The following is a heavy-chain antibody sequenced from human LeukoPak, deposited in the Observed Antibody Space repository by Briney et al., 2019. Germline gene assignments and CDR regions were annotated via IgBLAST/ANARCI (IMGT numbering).Heavy chain of an antibody. Sequence: GGSLRLSCVSAEFIFVSYGMQWVRKAPGKGLVWVSRIFTDGSTTIYADSVKGRFTISRDNAKNTLYMQMKSMRDKVTAEYYCARELPREVTLDYWGQGTLVTGSP. D-gene: IGHD4-23*01. J-gene: IGHJ4*01. CDR1: EFIFVSYG. CDR2: IFTDGSTT. V-gene: IGHV3-74*01. CDR3: ARELPREVTLDY.